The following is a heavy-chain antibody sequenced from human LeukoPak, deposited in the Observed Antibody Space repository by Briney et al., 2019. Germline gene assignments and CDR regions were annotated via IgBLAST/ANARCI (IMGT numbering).Heavy chain of an antibody. J-gene: IGHJ5*02. CDR2: FDPEDGET. D-gene: IGHD3-22*01. V-gene: IGHV1-24*01. Sequence: ASEKVSCKVSVHTLTELSMHWVRQAPGKALEWMGGFDPEDGETIYAQKFQGRVTMTEDTSTDTAYMELSSVRSEDTAVYYCATHAPREANYCDSSGFNWFDPWGQGTLVTVSS. CDR3: ATHAPREANYCDSSGFNWFDP. CDR1: VHTLTELS.